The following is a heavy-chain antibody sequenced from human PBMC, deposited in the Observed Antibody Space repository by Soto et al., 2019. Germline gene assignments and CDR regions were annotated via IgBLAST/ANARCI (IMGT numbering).Heavy chain of an antibody. D-gene: IGHD1-7*01. V-gene: IGHV3-43*01. CDR3: AKEHLTGTFLFDY. CDR2: ISWDVGGT. CDR1: GFTFDDYT. J-gene: IGHJ4*02. Sequence: GGSLRLSCAASGFTFDDYTMHWVRQAPGQGLEWVSLISWDVGGTYYADSVKGRFTISRDNSKNSLYLQMNSLRTEDTAMYYCAKEHLTGTFLFDYWCQGTLVSVSS.